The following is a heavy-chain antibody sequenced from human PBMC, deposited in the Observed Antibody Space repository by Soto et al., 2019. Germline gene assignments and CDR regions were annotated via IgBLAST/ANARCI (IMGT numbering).Heavy chain of an antibody. J-gene: IGHJ5*02. V-gene: IGHV5-51*01. Sequence: GESLKISCKGSGYSFTSYWIGWVRQMPGKGLEWMGIIYPGDSDTRYSPSFQGQVTISADKSISTAYLQWSSLKASDTAMYYCGRTLADWSGTSCAPLRTWFDPWGQGTLVTVSS. CDR1: GYSFTSYW. CDR3: GRTLADWSGTSCAPLRTWFDP. D-gene: IGHD3-3*01. CDR2: IYPGDSDT.